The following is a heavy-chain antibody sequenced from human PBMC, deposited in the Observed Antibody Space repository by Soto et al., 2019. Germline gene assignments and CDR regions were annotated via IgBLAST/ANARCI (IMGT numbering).Heavy chain of an antibody. V-gene: IGHV4-34*01. J-gene: IGHJ4*02. CDR1: GGSFSGYY. CDR2: INHSGST. D-gene: IGHD3-16*01. Sequence: SETLSLTCSVYGGSFSGYYWSWIRPPPGKGLEWIGEINHSGSTNYNPSLKSRVTISVDTSKNQFSLHLNSVTPEDTAVYYCAREFPYYVSSDSYLDYWGQGALVTVSS. CDR3: AREFPYYVSSDSYLDY.